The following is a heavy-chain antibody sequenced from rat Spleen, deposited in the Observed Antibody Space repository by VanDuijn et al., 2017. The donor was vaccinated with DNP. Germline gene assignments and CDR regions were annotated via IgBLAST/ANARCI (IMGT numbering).Heavy chain of an antibody. D-gene: IGHD1-12*03. J-gene: IGHJ4*01. CDR2: ISPSGGST. CDR1: GFTFSNYD. CDR3: AREGDYYDGYGDALDA. Sequence: EVQLVESGGGLVQPGRSLKVSCAVSGFTFSNYDMAWVRQAPTKGLEWVASISPSGGSTYYRDSVKGRFTISRDNAKDTLYLQMNSLRSEDTATYYCAREGDYYDGYGDALDAWGQGTSVTVSS. V-gene: IGHV5S13*01.